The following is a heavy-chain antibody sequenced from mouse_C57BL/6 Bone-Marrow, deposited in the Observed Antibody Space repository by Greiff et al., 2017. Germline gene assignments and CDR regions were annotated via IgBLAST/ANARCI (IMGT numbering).Heavy chain of an antibody. D-gene: IGHD1-1*01. CDR3: ARDRTIYYYGSSSWYFDV. J-gene: IGHJ1*03. CDR1: GFTFSSYA. CDR2: ISDGGSYT. V-gene: IGHV5-4*01. Sequence: DVHLVESGGGLVKPGGSLKLSCAASGFTFSSYAMSWVRQTPEKRLEWVATISDGGSYTYYPDNVKGRFTISRDNAKNNLYLQMSHLKSEDTAMYYCARDRTIYYYGSSSWYFDVWGTGTTVTVSS.